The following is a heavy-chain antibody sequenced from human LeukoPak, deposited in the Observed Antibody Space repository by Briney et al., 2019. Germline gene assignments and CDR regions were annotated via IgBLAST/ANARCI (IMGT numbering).Heavy chain of an antibody. D-gene: IGHD1-26*01. CDR2: IYTSGST. CDR1: GGSISSYY. V-gene: IGHV4-4*07. J-gene: IGHJ6*03. CDR3: ARVVGATTNYYYYYLDV. Sequence: SETLSLTCTVSGGSISSYYWSWIRQPAGKGLEWIGRIYTSGSTNYNPSLKSRVTMSVDTSKNKFSLKLSSVTAADTAVYYCARVVGATTNYYYYYLDVWGKGSTVTVSS.